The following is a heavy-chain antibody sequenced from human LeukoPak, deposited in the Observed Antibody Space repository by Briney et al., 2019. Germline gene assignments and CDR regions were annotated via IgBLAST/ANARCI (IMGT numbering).Heavy chain of an antibody. Sequence: PSETLSLTCTVSGGSISSGGYYWSWIRQHPGKGLEWIGYIYYSGSTYYNPSLKSRVTISVDTSKNQFSLKLSSVTAADTAVYYCARQGFGSGWIFDYWGQGTLVTVSS. CDR1: GGSISSGGYY. CDR2: IYYSGST. J-gene: IGHJ4*02. CDR3: ARQGFGSGWIFDY. V-gene: IGHV4-31*03. D-gene: IGHD6-19*01.